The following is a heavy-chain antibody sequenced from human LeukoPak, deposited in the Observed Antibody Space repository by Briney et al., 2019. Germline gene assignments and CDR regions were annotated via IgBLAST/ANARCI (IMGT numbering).Heavy chain of an antibody. V-gene: IGHV4-4*02. Sequence: SETLSLTCAVSGGSISRGNWWSWVRQPPGKGLEWIGEIYHSGNTNYNPSLKSRVTISVDKSKNQFSLRVSSVTAADTAVYYCARGQSWSFDYWGQGTLVTVSS. J-gene: IGHJ4*02. CDR2: IYHSGNT. CDR3: ARGQSWSFDY. D-gene: IGHD2-8*02. CDR1: GGSISRGNW.